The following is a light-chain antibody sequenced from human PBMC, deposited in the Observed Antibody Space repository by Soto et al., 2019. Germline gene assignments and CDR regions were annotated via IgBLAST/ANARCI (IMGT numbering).Light chain of an antibody. CDR3: QQRSNWPPALT. CDR1: QSVSSW. J-gene: IGKJ4*01. V-gene: IGKV1-5*03. Sequence: DIQMTQSPSTLSASVGDTVTVTCRASQSVSSWLAWYQQKPGKAPKLLIFKASSLESGVPSRFSGSGSGTDFTLTISSLEPEDFAVYYCQQRSNWPPALTFGGGTKVDIK. CDR2: KAS.